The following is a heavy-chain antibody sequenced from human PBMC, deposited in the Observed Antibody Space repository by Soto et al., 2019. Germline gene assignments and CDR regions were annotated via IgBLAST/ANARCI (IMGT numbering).Heavy chain of an antibody. J-gene: IGHJ3*02. CDR1: GGSFSGYY. CDR3: ARGYCSTTTCYTEALEI. D-gene: IGHD2-2*02. V-gene: IGHV4-34*01. Sequence: PSETLSLTCAVYGGSFSGYYWSWVRQPPGKGMEWIGEINHVGSARYNPSLKSRVTISVDTSKNHFSLRLSSVTAADTAVYSCARGYCSTTTCYTEALEIWGQGTMVTVSS. CDR2: INHVGSA.